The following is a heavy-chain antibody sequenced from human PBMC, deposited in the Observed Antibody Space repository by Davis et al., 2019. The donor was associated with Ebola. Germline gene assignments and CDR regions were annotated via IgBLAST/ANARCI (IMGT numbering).Heavy chain of an antibody. CDR1: GYTFTSYG. CDR3: ARAGIAAADPWWGDY. CDR2: ISAYNGNT. J-gene: IGHJ4*02. D-gene: IGHD6-13*01. Sequence: ASVKVSCKASGYTFTSYGISWVRQAPGQGLEWMGWISAYNGNTNYAQKLQGRVTMTTDTSTSTAYMELRSLRSDDTAVYYCARAGIAAADPWWGDYWGQGTLVTVSS. V-gene: IGHV1-18*01.